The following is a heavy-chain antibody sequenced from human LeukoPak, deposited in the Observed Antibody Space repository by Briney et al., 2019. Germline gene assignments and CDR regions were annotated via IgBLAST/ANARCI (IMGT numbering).Heavy chain of an antibody. V-gene: IGHV3-74*01. D-gene: IGHD4-17*01. CDR1: GFTFSSYW. J-gene: IGHJ6*02. CDR2: INSDGSST. Sequence: GGSLRLSCAASGFTFSSYWMHWVRQAPGKGLVWVSRINSDGSSTSYADSVKGRFTISRDNAKNTLYLQMNSLRAEDTAVYYCARGYGDYVYYYYGMDVWGQGTTVTVSS. CDR3: ARGYGDYVYYYYGMDV.